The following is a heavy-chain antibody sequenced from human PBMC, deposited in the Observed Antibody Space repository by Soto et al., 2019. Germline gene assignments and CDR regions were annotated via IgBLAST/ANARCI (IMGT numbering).Heavy chain of an antibody. Sequence: EASVKVSCKASGYTFTSYAMHWVRQAPGQRLEWMGWINAGNGNTKYSQKFQGRVTITRDTSASTAYMELRSLRSEDTAVYYCERGGFYCSGGSCYSTDAVDIWGQGTMVTVSS. V-gene: IGHV1-3*01. J-gene: IGHJ3*02. CDR1: GYTFTSYA. CDR2: INAGNGNT. CDR3: ERGGFYCSGGSCYSTDAVDI. D-gene: IGHD2-15*01.